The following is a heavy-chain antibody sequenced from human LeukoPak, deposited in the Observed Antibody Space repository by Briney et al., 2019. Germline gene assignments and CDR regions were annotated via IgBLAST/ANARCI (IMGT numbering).Heavy chain of an antibody. V-gene: IGHV3-21*01. J-gene: IGHJ4*02. CDR2: ISISSSYI. CDR1: GFTFSRYS. Sequence: GGSLRLSCAASGFTFSRYSMNWVRQAPGKGLEWVSSISISSSYIYYADSVKGRFTISRDNAKNSLYLQMNSLRAEDTAVYYCARAVNDYGDYVFDYWGRGTLVTVSS. CDR3: ARAVNDYGDYVFDY. D-gene: IGHD4-17*01.